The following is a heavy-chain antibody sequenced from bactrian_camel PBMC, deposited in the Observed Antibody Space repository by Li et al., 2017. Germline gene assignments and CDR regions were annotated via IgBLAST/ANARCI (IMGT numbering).Heavy chain of an antibody. CDR3: AADASIRSCLSGDGFAY. J-gene: IGHJ6*01. Sequence: HVQLVESGGGSALAGGSVRLSCAFSGYTYSAHCMGWFRQAPGKEREGVAAIDSDGNINYEDSVKGRFTISKDNAKNTLYLQMNSLKPEDTGIYYCAADASIRSCLSGDGFAYWGQGTQVTVS. CDR1: GYTYSAHC. V-gene: IGHV3S53*01. D-gene: IGHD2*01. CDR2: IDSDGNI.